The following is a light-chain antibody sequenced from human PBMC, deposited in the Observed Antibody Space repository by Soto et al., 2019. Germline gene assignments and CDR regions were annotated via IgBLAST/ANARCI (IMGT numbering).Light chain of an antibody. Sequence: DIQLTQSPSFLSASIGDRVTITCRASQGISTYLAWYQQKPGKAPRLLIYDASTLQSGVPSRFSGSRSGTEFTLTISSLQPEDFATYYCQQLNGYLALTFGGGTKVEIK. CDR3: QQLNGYLALT. CDR1: QGISTY. V-gene: IGKV1-9*01. J-gene: IGKJ4*02. CDR2: DAS.